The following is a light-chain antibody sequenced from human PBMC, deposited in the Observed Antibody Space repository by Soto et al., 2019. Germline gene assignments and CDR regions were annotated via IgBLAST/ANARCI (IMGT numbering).Light chain of an antibody. V-gene: IGKV3-20*01. Sequence: DIVLTQSPGTLSFYPWGIATLSCRASQSVSSSYLAWYQQKPGQAPRLLINGATIRATGTPDRFSGSGSGTDFTLTISSLETEDFAVYYCQQYGSPPIAFGQGTRLEIK. CDR3: QQYGSPPIA. J-gene: IGKJ5*01. CDR2: GAT. CDR1: QSVSSSY.